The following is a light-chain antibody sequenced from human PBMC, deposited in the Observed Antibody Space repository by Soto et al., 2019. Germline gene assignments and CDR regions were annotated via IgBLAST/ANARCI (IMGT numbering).Light chain of an antibody. CDR1: SSDVGGYDY. Sequence: QSALTQPASVSGSPGQSITISCTGTSSDVGGYDYVSWYQQHPGKAPKLIIYDVGNRPSGVSNRFSGSKSGNTASLSISGLQAEDEADYYCGSFTSSSTVVFGGGTKLTVL. V-gene: IGLV2-14*01. CDR2: DVG. J-gene: IGLJ2*01. CDR3: GSFTSSSTVV.